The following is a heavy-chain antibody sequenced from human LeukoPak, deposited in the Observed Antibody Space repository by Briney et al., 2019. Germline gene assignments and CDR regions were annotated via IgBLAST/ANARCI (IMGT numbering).Heavy chain of an antibody. V-gene: IGHV3-23*01. Sequence: GGSLRLSCAASGFTFSSYAMSWVRQAPGKGLEWVSTISGSGDSTYYANSVKGRFTISRDNSKDTLYLQMSSVRVDDTAVYYCARDRGRYYDSRGFYWGYYFDSWGQGILVTVST. D-gene: IGHD3-22*01. J-gene: IGHJ4*02. CDR2: ISGSGDST. CDR3: ARDRGRYYDSRGFYWGYYFDS. CDR1: GFTFSSYA.